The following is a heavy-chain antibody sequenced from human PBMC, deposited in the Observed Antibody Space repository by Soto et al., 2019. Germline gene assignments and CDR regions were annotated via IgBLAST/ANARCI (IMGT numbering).Heavy chain of an antibody. CDR2: ISAYNGNT. V-gene: IGHV1-18*01. CDR3: ECDLGQPLVDY. CDR1: GYTFTSYG. J-gene: IGHJ4*02. Sequence: QVQLVQSGAEVKKPGASVKVSCKASGYTFTSYGITWVRQAPGQGLEWMGWISAYNGNTNYAQKLQGRVTITTDTATSTAYMDLRSLRSDDTAVYYCECDLGQPLVDYWGQGTLVTVSS. D-gene: IGHD6-13*01.